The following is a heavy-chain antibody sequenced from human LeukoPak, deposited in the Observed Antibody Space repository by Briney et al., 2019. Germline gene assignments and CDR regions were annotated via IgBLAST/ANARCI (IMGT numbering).Heavy chain of an antibody. CDR2: VWYDGSKK. D-gene: IGHD3-22*01. Sequence: HPGGSLRLSCAASGFTFSSYAMHWVRQAPGKGLEWVAVVWYDGSKKYSADSVKGRITISRDDSKNTLYLQMNSLRAEDTAVYYCARGVGYYDSSGTIDYWGQGTLVTVSS. J-gene: IGHJ4*02. V-gene: IGHV3-33*08. CDR1: GFTFSSYA. CDR3: ARGVGYYDSSGTIDY.